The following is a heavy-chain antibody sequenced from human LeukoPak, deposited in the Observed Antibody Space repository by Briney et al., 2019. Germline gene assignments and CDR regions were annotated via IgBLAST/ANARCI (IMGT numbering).Heavy chain of an antibody. J-gene: IGHJ4*02. V-gene: IGHV4-59*08. Sequence: SETLSLTCTVSGGSISAYYWSWIRQPPGKGLEWIGYIYYSGSTNYNPSLKSRVTISVDTSKSQFSLKLSSVTAADTAVYYCARHDYTYTYFDYWGQGTLVTLSS. CDR2: IYYSGST. D-gene: IGHD4-11*01. CDR1: GGSISAYY. CDR3: ARHDYTYTYFDY.